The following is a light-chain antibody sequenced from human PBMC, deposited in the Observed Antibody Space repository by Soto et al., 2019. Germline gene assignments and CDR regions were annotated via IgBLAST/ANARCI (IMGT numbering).Light chain of an antibody. CDR2: LGS. Sequence: DIVMTQSPLSLPVTPGEPASISCRSSQSLLHSNGYNYLDWYLQKPGQSPQLLIYLGSNRASGVPERFSGSGSGTDFTLKISRVEAEDVGVYYCMQALQTPWTFGPGTKVEIK. CDR3: MQALQTPWT. J-gene: IGKJ1*01. CDR1: QSLLHSNGYNY. V-gene: IGKV2-28*01.